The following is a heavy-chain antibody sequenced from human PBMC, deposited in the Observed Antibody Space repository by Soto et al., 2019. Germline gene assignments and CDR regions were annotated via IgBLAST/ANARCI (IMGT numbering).Heavy chain of an antibody. J-gene: IGHJ6*02. CDR1: GDSIDTSNYY. Sequence: SETLSLTCTVSGDSIDTSNYYWGWIRQPPGKGLEWIGGIYFSGRTYYNPSLKSRVITSVDTAQNQFSLKLTSVTAADTAVYYCARLVYYDFWSGYLRDGMDVWGQGTTVTVSS. CDR2: IYFSGRT. V-gene: IGHV4-39*01. D-gene: IGHD3-3*01. CDR3: ARLVYYDFWSGYLRDGMDV.